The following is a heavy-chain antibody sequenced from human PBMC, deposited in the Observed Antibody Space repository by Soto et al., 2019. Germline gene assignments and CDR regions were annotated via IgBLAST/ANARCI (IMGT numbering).Heavy chain of an antibody. J-gene: IGHJ4*02. V-gene: IGHV3-21*06. CDR2: ISSTTNYI. Sequence: GSLRLSCAASGFTFTRYSMNWVREAPGKGLEWVSSISSTTNYIYYGDSMKGRFTISRDNAKNSLYLEMNSLRAEDTAVYYCARESEDLTSNFDYWGQGTLVTVSS. CDR3: ARESEDLTSNFDY. CDR1: GFTFTRYS.